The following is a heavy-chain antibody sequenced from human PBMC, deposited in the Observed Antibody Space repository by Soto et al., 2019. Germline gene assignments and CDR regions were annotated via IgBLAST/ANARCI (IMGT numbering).Heavy chain of an antibody. D-gene: IGHD3-22*01. CDR2: IYHSGST. Sequence: SETLSLTCTVSGGSISSGGYSWTWIRKPPGKGLEWIGYIYHSGSTYYNPSLKSRVTISVDRSKNQFSLKLSSVTAADTAVYYCARAPARYYYDSSGYYYGDYFDYWGQGTLVTVSS. CDR3: ARAPARYYYDSSGYYYGDYFDY. J-gene: IGHJ4*02. CDR1: GGSISSGGYS. V-gene: IGHV4-30-2*01.